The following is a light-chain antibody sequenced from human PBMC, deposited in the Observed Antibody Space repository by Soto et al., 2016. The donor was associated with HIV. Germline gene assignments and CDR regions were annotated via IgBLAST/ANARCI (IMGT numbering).Light chain of an antibody. CDR2: END. V-gene: IGLV3-1*01. CDR1: TLKTRF. J-gene: IGLJ1*01. CDR3: QAWDSDTGV. Sequence: SQPPSVSVSPGHTARITCSGETLKTRFTCWYQLRPGQSPVLLIYENDKRPSGIPERFSGSSSGNTATLTITGTQALDEADYYCQAWDSDTGVFGTGTNLIVL.